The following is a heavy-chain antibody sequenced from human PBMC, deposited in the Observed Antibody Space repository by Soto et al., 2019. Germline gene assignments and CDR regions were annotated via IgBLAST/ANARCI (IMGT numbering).Heavy chain of an antibody. CDR2: IFSNDEK. V-gene: IGHV2-26*01. D-gene: IGHD6-19*01. J-gene: IGHJ6*03. CDR3: ARILFGRSVAGGYFYMDV. CDR1: GFSLSNGKVG. Sequence: GSGSYAGEPTETLTLTCTVSGFSLSNGKVGVSWIRQPPGKALEWLAHIFSNDEKSYRTSLKSRLTISEDTSKSQVVLTMTNVDPVDTATYYCARILFGRSVAGGYFYMDVWGKGTTVT.